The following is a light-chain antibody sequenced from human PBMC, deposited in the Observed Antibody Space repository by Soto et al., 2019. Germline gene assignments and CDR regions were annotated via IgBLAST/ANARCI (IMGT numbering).Light chain of an antibody. J-gene: IGKJ2*01. CDR1: QSVSSY. V-gene: IGKV3-11*01. Sequence: IGLKQSPATLSLSPWERATLSCRASQSVSSYLAWYQQKPGQAPRLLIYDAFNRATDIPDRFSGSGSGTDFTLTISSLEPEDFAVYYCQQRSNWPPYTFGQGTKLEIK. CDR3: QQRSNWPPYT. CDR2: DAF.